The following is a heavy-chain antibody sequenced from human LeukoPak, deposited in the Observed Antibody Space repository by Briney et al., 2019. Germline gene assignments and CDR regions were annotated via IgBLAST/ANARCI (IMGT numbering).Heavy chain of an antibody. CDR2: TYYSGST. CDR3: ARRLGYSYGYFDY. D-gene: IGHD5-18*01. V-gene: IGHV4-59*01. Sequence: PSETLSLTCTVSGGSISSYYWSWIRQPPGKGLEWIGYTYYSGSTNYNPSLKSRVTISVDTSKNQFSLKLSSVTAADTAVYYCARRLGYSYGYFDYWGQGTLVTVSS. J-gene: IGHJ4*02. CDR1: GGSISSYY.